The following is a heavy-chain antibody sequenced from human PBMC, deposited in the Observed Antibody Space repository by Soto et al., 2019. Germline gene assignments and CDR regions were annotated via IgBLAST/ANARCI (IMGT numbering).Heavy chain of an antibody. CDR2: ISSNGGTT. J-gene: IGHJ4*02. CDR3: VRDGEGF. Sequence: PGGSLRLSCSASGFTFSSYAMHWVRQAPGKGLEYVSGISSNGGTTYYADSVKGRFTISRDKSKNTLYLQMNSLRAEDTAVYYCVRDGEGFWGQGTLVTVSS. D-gene: IGHD2-21*01. CDR1: GFTFSSYA. V-gene: IGHV3-64*04.